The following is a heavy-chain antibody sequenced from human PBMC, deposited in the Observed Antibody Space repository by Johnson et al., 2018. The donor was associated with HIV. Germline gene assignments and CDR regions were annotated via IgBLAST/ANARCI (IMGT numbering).Heavy chain of an antibody. D-gene: IGHD6-19*01. CDR1: GFTFSSYG. Sequence: QVQVVESGGGVVQPGRSLRLSCAASGFTFSSYGMHWVRQAPGKGLEWVSVIYSGGSTYYADSVKGRFTISRDNSKNTLYLQMNSRRAEDTAVYYCARYSSGWYGAFDIWGQGTMVTVSS. J-gene: IGHJ3*02. CDR3: ARYSSGWYGAFDI. V-gene: IGHV3-NL1*01. CDR2: IYSGGST.